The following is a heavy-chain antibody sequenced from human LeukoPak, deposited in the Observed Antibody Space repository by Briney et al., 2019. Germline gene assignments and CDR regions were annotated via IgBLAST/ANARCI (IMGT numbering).Heavy chain of an antibody. CDR1: GFSLSSYR. CDR2: ISSGSSYT. J-gene: IGHJ3*02. V-gene: IGHV3-21*01. D-gene: IGHD4-17*01. Sequence: PGGSLRLSCAASGFSLSSYRMNWVRQAPGKGLEWVSSISSGSSYTSYTDSVKGRFTISRDNAKNSLHLQMNSLRAEDTAVYYCASYGVEAFDIWGRGTMVTVSS. CDR3: ASYGVEAFDI.